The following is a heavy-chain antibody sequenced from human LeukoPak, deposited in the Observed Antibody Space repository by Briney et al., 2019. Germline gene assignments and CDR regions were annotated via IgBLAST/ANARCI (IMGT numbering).Heavy chain of an antibody. CDR2: INHSGST. Sequence: PSETLSLTCAVYGGSFSGYYWSWIRQPPGKGLEWIGEINHSGSTNYNPSLKSRVTISVDTSENQFSLKLSSVTAADTAVYYCARHLVTTRLYDYWGQGTLVTVSS. CDR1: GGSFSGYY. D-gene: IGHD4-11*01. V-gene: IGHV4-34*01. CDR3: ARHLVTTRLYDY. J-gene: IGHJ4*02.